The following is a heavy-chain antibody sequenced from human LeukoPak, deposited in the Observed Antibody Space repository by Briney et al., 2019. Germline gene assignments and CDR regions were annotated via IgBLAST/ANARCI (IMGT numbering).Heavy chain of an antibody. J-gene: IGHJ4*02. D-gene: IGHD3-22*01. CDR2: ISYHGSNQ. CDR1: GFTFSRYA. Sequence: PGGSLRLSCAASGFTFSRYAMHWVRQAPGKGPEWVAVISYHGSNQYYADSMKGRFTISRDNSKSTLYLQMNSLRPEDTAVYYCASDPFDSSGYYPLDYWGQGTLVTVSS. CDR3: ASDPFDSSGYYPLDY. V-gene: IGHV3-30-3*01.